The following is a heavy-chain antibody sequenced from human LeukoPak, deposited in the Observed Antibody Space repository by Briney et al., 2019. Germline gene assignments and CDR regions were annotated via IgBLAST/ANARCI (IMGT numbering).Heavy chain of an antibody. J-gene: IGHJ4*02. D-gene: IGHD5-18*01. V-gene: IGHV4-59*01. CDR3: ARDKQHSYGRYFDH. CDR2: MQSTGNS. Sequence: SETLSLTCTVSGGSITNYYWNWIRKSPGKGLEWIGYMQSTGNSNYNPSLKSRVTMSVDMSRNQIVLNLSSVTAADTAVYFCARDKQHSYGRYFDHWGQGTLVTVSS. CDR1: GGSITNYY.